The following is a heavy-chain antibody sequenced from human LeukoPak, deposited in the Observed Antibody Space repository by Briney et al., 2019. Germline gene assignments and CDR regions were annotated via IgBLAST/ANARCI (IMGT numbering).Heavy chain of an antibody. V-gene: IGHV4-59*01. J-gene: IGHJ4*02. CDR1: GGSISSYY. CDR3: ARDSPHSYYSDSSGYFDS. D-gene: IGHD3-22*01. CDR2: IYYSENT. Sequence: SETLSLTCTVSGGSISSYYWSRIRQPPGKGLEWIGYIYYSENTNYNPSLKSRVTISVDTSKSQFSLKLSSVTTADTAVYFCARDSPHSYYSDSSGYFDSWGQGTLVTVSS.